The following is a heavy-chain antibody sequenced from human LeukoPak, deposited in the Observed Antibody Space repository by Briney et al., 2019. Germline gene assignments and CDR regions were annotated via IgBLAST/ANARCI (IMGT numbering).Heavy chain of an antibody. D-gene: IGHD3-10*01. CDR2: ISYDGSNR. CDR3: SKDSSSGSSYYFHGMEV. CDR1: GINISSYG. J-gene: IGHJ6*02. Sequence: GGSLRLSCAASGINISSYGMHWVRQAPGKGLEWVAVISYDGSNRYYADSVKGRFSISRDNSKNTLYLQMNSLTSEDTAVYYCSKDSSSGSSYYFHGMEVWGQGTTVTVSS. V-gene: IGHV3-30*18.